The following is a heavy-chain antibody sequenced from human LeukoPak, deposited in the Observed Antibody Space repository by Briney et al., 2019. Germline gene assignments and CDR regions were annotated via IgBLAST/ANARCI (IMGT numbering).Heavy chain of an antibody. J-gene: IGHJ4*02. D-gene: IGHD5-18*01. Sequence: SETLSLTCAVYGGSFSGYYWSWIRRPPGKGLEWTGEINHSGSTNYNPSLKSRVTISVDTSKNQFSLKLSSVTAADTAVYYCARARAMGIDYWGQGTLVTVSS. V-gene: IGHV4-34*01. CDR1: GGSFSGYY. CDR2: INHSGST. CDR3: ARARAMGIDY.